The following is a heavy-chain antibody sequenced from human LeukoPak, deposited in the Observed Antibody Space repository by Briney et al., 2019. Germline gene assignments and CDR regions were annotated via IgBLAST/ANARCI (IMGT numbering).Heavy chain of an antibody. J-gene: IGHJ6*02. CDR2: IKQDGSEK. V-gene: IGHV3-7*01. CDR3: AREGLEENYDILTGYYYYYYGMDV. CDR1: GFTFSSYC. Sequence: GGSLRLSCAASGFTFSSYCMSWVRQAPGKGLEWVANIKQDGSEKYYVDSVKGRFTISRDNAKNSLYLQMNSLRAEDTAVYYCAREGLEENYDILTGYYYYYYGMDVWGQGTTVTVSS. D-gene: IGHD3-9*01.